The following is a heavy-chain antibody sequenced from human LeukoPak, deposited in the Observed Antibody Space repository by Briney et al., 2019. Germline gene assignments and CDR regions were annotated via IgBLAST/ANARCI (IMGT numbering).Heavy chain of an antibody. V-gene: IGHV4-38-2*02. CDR3: ARWRSSSRYFDY. D-gene: IGHD6-6*01. J-gene: IGHJ4*02. Sequence: SETLSLTCTVSGYSISSGYYWGWIRQPPGKGLEWIGSIYHSGSTYYNPSLKSRVTISVDTSKNQFSLKLSSVTAADTAVYYCARWRSSSRYFDYWGQGTLVTVSS. CDR2: IYHSGST. CDR1: GYSISSGYY.